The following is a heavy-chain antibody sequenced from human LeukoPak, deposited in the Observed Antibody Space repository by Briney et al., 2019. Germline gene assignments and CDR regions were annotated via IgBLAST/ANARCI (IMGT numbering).Heavy chain of an antibody. CDR1: GYSISIGYY. CDR2: FYHGDNT. Sequence: PSETLSLTCAVSGYSISIGYYWGWIRQPPGKGLEWVGTFYHGDNTYYNPSLKTRVTISVDTSKNQFSLTLSSVTVADTAVYYCATCFINYDSSGNPAFDVWGPGTMVTVSS. V-gene: IGHV4-38-2*01. J-gene: IGHJ3*01. CDR3: ATCFINYDSSGNPAFDV. D-gene: IGHD3-22*01.